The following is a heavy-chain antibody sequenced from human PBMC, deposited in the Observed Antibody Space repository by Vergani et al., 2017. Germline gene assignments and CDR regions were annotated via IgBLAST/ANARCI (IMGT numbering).Heavy chain of an antibody. V-gene: IGHV3-72*01. Sequence: RLVQSGGGLAHPGGSLRLSCAASGLPVSGFAFNTYAMIWVRQAPGKGLEWVGRIRNIANGYTTEFAASVNGRFSIWRDDSKRSVFLQLNGLKTDDTAVYFCARGETGVTDPIEMIFDAWGQGTLVTVSS. CDR3: ARGETGVTDPIEMIFDA. CDR2: IRNIANGYTT. J-gene: IGHJ5*02. D-gene: IGHD2-21*02. CDR1: GLPVSGFAFNTYA.